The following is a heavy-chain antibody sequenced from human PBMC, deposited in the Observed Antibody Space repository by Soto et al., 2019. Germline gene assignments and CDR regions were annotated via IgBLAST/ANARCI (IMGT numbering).Heavy chain of an antibody. D-gene: IGHD2-2*01. J-gene: IGHJ6*02. CDR3: ARLTCSSTSCYRNYDMDV. Sequence: QVQLQESGPGLVKPSGTLSLTCAVSGGSISSSNWWSWVRQPPGKGLVWIGEIYHSGSTNYNPSLQSRVPISVDKSKNQFSLKLSSVTAADTSVYSCARLTCSSTSCYRNYDMDVWGQGTTVTVSS. V-gene: IGHV4-4*02. CDR2: IYHSGST. CDR1: GGSISSSNW.